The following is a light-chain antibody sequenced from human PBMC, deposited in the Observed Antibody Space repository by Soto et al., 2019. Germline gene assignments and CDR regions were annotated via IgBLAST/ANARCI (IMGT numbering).Light chain of an antibody. CDR1: SSDVGGYNY. CDR3: SSYTSSSSVV. Sequence: QSALTQPASVSGSPGQSITISCTGTSSDVGGYNYVSWYQQHPGKAPKLMIYDVSNRPSGVSNRFSGSKSGNTASLTISGFQAEDEADYYCSSYTSSSSVVFGGGTQLTV. J-gene: IGLJ2*01. CDR2: DVS. V-gene: IGLV2-14*01.